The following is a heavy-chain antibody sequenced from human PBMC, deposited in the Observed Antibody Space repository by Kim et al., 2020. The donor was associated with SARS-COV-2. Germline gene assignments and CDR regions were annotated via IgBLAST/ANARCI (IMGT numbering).Heavy chain of an antibody. CDR1: GFTFSSYS. CDR2: ISSSSTTI. Sequence: GGSLRLSCAASGFTFSSYSMNWVRQAPGKGLEWVSYISSSSTTIYYADSVKGRFTISRDNAKNSLYLQMNRLRAEDTAVFYCTVVGATKEHSYGLDVWG. CDR3: TVVGATKEHSYGLDV. J-gene: IGHJ6*02. D-gene: IGHD2-15*01. V-gene: IGHV3-48*04.